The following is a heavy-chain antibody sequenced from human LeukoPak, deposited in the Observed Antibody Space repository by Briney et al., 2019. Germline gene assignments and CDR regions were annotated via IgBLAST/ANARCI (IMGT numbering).Heavy chain of an antibody. CDR2: ISTDGRDI. J-gene: IGHJ4*02. D-gene: IGHD6-13*01. Sequence: GGSLRLSCAASGFTFSRYPMQWVRQAPGKGLEWVAVISTDGRDIKYADSVKGRSTISRDNSKNTLSLQMNSLRGDDTAVYYCARDAQIAAAAYYFDYWGQGTLVTVSS. CDR1: GFTFSRYP. V-gene: IGHV3-30*04. CDR3: ARDAQIAAAAYYFDY.